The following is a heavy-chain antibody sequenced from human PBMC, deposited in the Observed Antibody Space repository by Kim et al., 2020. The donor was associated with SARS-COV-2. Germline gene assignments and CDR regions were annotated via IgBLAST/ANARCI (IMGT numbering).Heavy chain of an antibody. CDR1: GYTFISYG. CDR2: ISPYNGNT. V-gene: IGHV1-18*01. CDR3: AREGYYHGSGTYRSHSNYGMDV. J-gene: IGHJ6*02. Sequence: ASVKVSCKASGYTFISYGLSWVRQAPGQGPEWMGWISPYNGNTFYAQNLQGRVSMTTDTPTRTAYMELRSLTSDDTAVYYCAREGYYHGSGTYRSHSNYGMDVWGQGTTVTVSS. D-gene: IGHD3-10*01.